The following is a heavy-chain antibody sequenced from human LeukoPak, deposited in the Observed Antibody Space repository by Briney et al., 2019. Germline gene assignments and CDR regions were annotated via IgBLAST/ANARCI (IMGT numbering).Heavy chain of an antibody. CDR2: INPSGGST. J-gene: IGHJ4*02. CDR1: GYTLTNHY. V-gene: IGHV1-46*01. CDR3: ARYYYGSGNYRKFDY. D-gene: IGHD3-10*01. Sequence: GASVKVSCKASGYTLTNHYMHWVRQAPGRGLEWMRQINPSGGSTTYAQKFQGRVTMTRDTSTSTIYMELSSLEPEDTAVYYCARYYYGSGNYRKFDYWGQGTLVTVSS.